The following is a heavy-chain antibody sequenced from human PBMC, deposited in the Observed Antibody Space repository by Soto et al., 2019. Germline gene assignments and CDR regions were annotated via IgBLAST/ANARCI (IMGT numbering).Heavy chain of an antibody. CDR1: GFTFSSYG. J-gene: IGHJ6*02. D-gene: IGHD6-13*01. CDR2: IWYDGSNK. CDR3: ARELPTPWYSSSRLYYYGMDV. Sequence: QVQLVESGGGVVQPGRSLRLSCAASGFTFSSYGMHWVRQAPGKGLEWVAVIWYDGSNKYYADSVKGRFTISRDNSKNTLYLQMNSLRAEDTAVYYCARELPTPWYSSSRLYYYGMDVWGQGTTVTVSS. V-gene: IGHV3-33*01.